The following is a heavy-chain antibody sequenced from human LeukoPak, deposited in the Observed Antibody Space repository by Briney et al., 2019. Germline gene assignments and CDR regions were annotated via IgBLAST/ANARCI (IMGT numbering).Heavy chain of an antibody. CDR2: INNDGSST. Sequence: GGSLRLSCAASGFTFSSYWMHWVRQVPGKGLVWVSRINNDGSSTTYADSVKGRFTISRDNAKNTLYLQMNSLRAEDTAVYYCARVTESWCFDLWGRGTLVTVSS. CDR3: ARVTESWCFDL. J-gene: IGHJ2*01. V-gene: IGHV3-74*01. CDR1: GFTFSSYW.